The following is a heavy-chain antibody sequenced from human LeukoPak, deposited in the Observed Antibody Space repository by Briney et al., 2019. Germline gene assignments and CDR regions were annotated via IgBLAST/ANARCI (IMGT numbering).Heavy chain of an antibody. Sequence: SVKVSCKASGGTFSSYAISWVRQAPGQGLEWMGRIIPIFGTANYAQKFQGRVTITTDESTSTAYMELSSLRSEDTAVYYCARDAATPTLNWFDPWGQGTLVTVSS. V-gene: IGHV1-69*05. CDR2: IIPIFGTA. CDR1: GGTFSSYA. D-gene: IGHD6-25*01. CDR3: ARDAATPTLNWFDP. J-gene: IGHJ5*02.